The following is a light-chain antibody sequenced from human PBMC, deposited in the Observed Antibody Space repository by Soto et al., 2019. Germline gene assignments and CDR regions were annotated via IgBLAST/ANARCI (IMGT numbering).Light chain of an antibody. CDR3: QSYESSLSVV. CDR1: SSNIGAGYD. V-gene: IGLV1-40*01. Sequence: QSVLTQPPSVSGAPGQRVTISFTGSSSNIGAGYDVHWYQQLPGTAPKLLIYGNSNRPSGVPDRFSGSKSGTSASLAITGLQAEDEADYYCQSYESSLSVVFGGGTKLTVL. CDR2: GNS. J-gene: IGLJ2*01.